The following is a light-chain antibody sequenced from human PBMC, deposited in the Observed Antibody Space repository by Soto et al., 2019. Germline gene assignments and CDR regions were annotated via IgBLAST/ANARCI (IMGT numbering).Light chain of an antibody. CDR2: GAS. J-gene: IGKJ4*01. CDR1: QSMSTY. Sequence: DIQMTQSPSSLSASVGDRVTITCRASQSMSTYLNWFQQKPGKAPKVLIYGASSLQSGVPSRFSCSGSGTDFTLTISSLQPEDVATYYCQQRYNTPLTFGGGTKVEIK. V-gene: IGKV1-39*01. CDR3: QQRYNTPLT.